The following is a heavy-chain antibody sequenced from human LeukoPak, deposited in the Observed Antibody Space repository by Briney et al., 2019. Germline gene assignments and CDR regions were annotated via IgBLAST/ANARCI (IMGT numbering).Heavy chain of an antibody. CDR1: GYSISSGYY. J-gene: IGHJ5*02. V-gene: IGHV4-38-2*02. CDR2: IYHSGRT. Sequence: SETLSLTCTVSGYSISSGYYWGWIRQPPGKGLEWIGSIYHSGRTYYNPSLKSRVTISVDTSKNQFSLQLSSVTPEDTAVYYCARQNNTYHHYNLGWFDPWGQGTLVTVSS. D-gene: IGHD5-24*01. CDR3: ARQNNTYHHYNLGWFDP.